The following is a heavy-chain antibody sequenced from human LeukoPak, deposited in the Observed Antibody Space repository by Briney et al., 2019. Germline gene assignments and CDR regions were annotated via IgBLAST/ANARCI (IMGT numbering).Heavy chain of an antibody. Sequence: SETLSLTCAVYGGSFSGYYWSWMRQRPGKGLEWIGYIYYSGSTNYNPSLKSRVTISLDASKNQFSLKLSSVTAADTALYYCARAALTMGATKFDYWGQGTLVTVSS. V-gene: IGHV4-59*01. CDR1: GGSFSGYY. D-gene: IGHD1-26*01. J-gene: IGHJ4*02. CDR3: ARAALTMGATKFDY. CDR2: IYYSGST.